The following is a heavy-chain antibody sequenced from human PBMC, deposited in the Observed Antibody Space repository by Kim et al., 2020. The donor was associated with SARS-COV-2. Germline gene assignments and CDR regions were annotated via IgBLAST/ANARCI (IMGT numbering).Heavy chain of an antibody. J-gene: IGHJ4*02. Sequence: TTYNNPSLKSRVTISVDTSKNQFSLKLSSVTAADTAVYYCARRTNWGFDYWGQGTLVTVSS. CDR2: TT. D-gene: IGHD7-27*01. V-gene: IGHV4-39*01. CDR3: ARRTNWGFDY.